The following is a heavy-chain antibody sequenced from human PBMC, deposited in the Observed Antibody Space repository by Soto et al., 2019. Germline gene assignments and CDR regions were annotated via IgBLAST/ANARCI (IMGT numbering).Heavy chain of an antibody. Sequence: SETLSLTCTVSGGSISSYYWSWIRQPAGKGLEWIGRIYTSGSTNYNPYLKSRVTMSVDTSKNQFYLKLSSVTAADTAVYYCARDTRSWEAEYFQHWGQGTLVTVSS. CDR3: ARDTRSWEAEYFQH. V-gene: IGHV4-4*07. D-gene: IGHD6-13*01. CDR2: IYTSGST. J-gene: IGHJ1*01. CDR1: GGSISSYY.